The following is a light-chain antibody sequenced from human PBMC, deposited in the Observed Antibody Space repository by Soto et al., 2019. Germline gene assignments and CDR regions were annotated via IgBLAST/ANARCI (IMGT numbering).Light chain of an antibody. CDR3: CSYAGSNSLI. V-gene: IGLV2-23*02. J-gene: IGLJ2*01. Sequence: QSVLTQPASVSGSPGQAITISCSGTSSDVGAFNYVSWYQQHPGKAPKLMIYDVSNRPSGVSNRFSGSKSGNTASLTISGLQAEDEAEYDCCSYAGSNSLIFGGGTKLTVL. CDR2: DVS. CDR1: SSDVGAFNY.